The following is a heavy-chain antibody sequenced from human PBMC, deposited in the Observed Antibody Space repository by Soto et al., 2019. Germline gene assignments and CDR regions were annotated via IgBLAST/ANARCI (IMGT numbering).Heavy chain of an antibody. D-gene: IGHD3-10*01. V-gene: IGHV4-34*01. CDR3: AIVNRSGRDY. Sequence: QVQLQQWGAGLLKPSETLSLTCAVYGGSFSGYYWSWIRQPPGKGLEWIGEINHSGSTNYNPSLKSRVTISVDTSKNQFSMKLSSVTAADTAVYYCAIVNRSGRDYWGQGTLVTVSS. CDR1: GGSFSGYY. CDR2: INHSGST. J-gene: IGHJ4*02.